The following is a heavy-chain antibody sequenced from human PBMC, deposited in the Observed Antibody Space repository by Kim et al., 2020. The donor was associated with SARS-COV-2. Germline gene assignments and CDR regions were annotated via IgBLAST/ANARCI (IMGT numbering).Heavy chain of an antibody. Sequence: KAYGWRTEYAASVKGRFTISRDDSKSIAYLQMNSLTTEDTAVYYCTRDDYAWGQGTLVTVSS. J-gene: IGHJ5*02. D-gene: IGHD4-17*01. CDR3: TRDDYA. CDR2: KAYGWRT. V-gene: IGHV3-49*02.